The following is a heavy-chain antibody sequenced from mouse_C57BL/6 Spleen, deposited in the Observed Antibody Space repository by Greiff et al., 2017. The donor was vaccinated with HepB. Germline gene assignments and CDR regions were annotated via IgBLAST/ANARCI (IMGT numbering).Heavy chain of an antibody. V-gene: IGHV1-54*01. Sequence: VKLQESGAELVRPGTSVKVSCKASGYAFTNYLIEWVKQRPGQGLEWIGVINPGSGGTNYNEKFKGKATLTADKSSSTAYMQLSSLTSEDSAVYFCARRSAWFAYWGQGTLVTVSA. CDR2: INPGSGGT. J-gene: IGHJ3*01. D-gene: IGHD3-1*01. CDR1: GYAFTNYL. CDR3: ARRSAWFAY.